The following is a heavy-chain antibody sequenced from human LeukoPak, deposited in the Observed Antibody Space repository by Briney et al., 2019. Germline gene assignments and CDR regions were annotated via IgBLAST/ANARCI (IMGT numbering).Heavy chain of an antibody. Sequence: SETLSLTCTVSGGSISSNSFYWGWIRQPPGKGLEWIGHIYNSGSTNYSPSLKSRVTISVDTSKNQFSLKLSSVTAADTAVYYCARFKRAGGWSYFDYWGQGTLVTVSS. CDR3: ARFKRAGGWSYFDY. D-gene: IGHD6-19*01. CDR1: GGSISSNSFY. J-gene: IGHJ4*02. V-gene: IGHV4-61*05. CDR2: IYNSGST.